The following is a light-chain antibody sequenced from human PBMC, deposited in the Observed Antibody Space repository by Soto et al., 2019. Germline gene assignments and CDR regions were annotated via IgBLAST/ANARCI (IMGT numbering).Light chain of an antibody. CDR2: GAS. CDR1: QSVTTN. V-gene: IGKV3-15*01. J-gene: IGKJ2*01. CDR3: QQYDKWPFT. Sequence: EVVLTQSPASLSVFPGERVTLSYRASQSVTTNLAWYLQKPGQAPTLLIYGASTRAGGVSDRLSGGGSGTEFTLTISSLQSVDFAVYYCQQYDKWPFTFGQGTRLEIK.